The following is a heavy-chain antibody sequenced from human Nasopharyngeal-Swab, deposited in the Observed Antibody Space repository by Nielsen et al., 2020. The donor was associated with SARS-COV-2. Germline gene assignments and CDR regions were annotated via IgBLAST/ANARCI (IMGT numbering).Heavy chain of an antibody. CDR2: IYYSGST. J-gene: IGHJ6*03. CDR3: ARVGGDYYYYYYMDV. D-gene: IGHD1-26*01. V-gene: IGHV4-61*06. Sequence: RQAPGKGLEWIGYIYYSGSTNYNPSLKSRVTISVDTSKNQFFLKLSSVTAADTAVYYCARVGGDYYYYYYMDVWGKGTTVTVSS.